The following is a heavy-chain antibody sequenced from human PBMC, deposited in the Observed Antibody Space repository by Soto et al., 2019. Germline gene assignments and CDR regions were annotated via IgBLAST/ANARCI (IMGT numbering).Heavy chain of an antibody. V-gene: IGHV4-61*01. CDR1: GGSVNSGSYY. D-gene: IGHD3-16*01. CDR3: ARELRLGGNSFDY. Sequence: QVHLQESGPGLVKPSETLSLTCAVSGGSVNSGSYYWSWIRQPPGKGLEWIGYIYYSGSTNYNPSLQSRVTISLDTSKNQFSLKLTSVTAADTAVYYCARELRLGGNSFDYCGQGTLVTGSS. J-gene: IGHJ4*02. CDR2: IYYSGST.